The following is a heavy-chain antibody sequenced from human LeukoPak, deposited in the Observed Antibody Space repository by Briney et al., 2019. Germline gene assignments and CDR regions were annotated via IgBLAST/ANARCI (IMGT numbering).Heavy chain of an antibody. CDR2: ISGSGSYK. V-gene: IGHV3-21*06. D-gene: IGHD4-17*01. CDR1: GFTFSIYQ. CDR3: ARDLYGAMRGYYYMDV. J-gene: IGHJ6*03. Sequence: GGSLRLSCAASGFTFSIYQLTWVRQAPGKGLEWVSSISGSGSYKYYADSVKGRFTISRDNAKNSLYLQMNSLRAGDTAVYYCARDLYGAMRGYYYMDVWGKGTTVTVSS.